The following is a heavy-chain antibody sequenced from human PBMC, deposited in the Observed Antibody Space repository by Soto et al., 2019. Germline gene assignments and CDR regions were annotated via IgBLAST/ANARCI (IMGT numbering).Heavy chain of an antibody. J-gene: IGHJ4*02. CDR3: AHRDSTGTTTYFDS. V-gene: IGHV2-5*02. Sequence: QITLKEAGPTLVKPTETLTLTCTFSGFSFTTTRMGVGWTRQPPGKSLAWLAIIYWDGESRYNPIQRRRLTLTEDNSNNPVVLTMTNMDPKDTATYYCAHRDSTGTTTYFDSWGQGIPVTVAS. D-gene: IGHD1-1*01. CDR2: IYWDGES. CDR1: GFSFTTTRMG.